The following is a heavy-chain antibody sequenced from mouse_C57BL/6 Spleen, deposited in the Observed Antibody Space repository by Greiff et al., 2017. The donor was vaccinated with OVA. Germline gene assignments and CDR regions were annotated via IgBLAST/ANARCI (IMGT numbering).Heavy chain of an antibody. CDR1: GFTFTDYY. Sequence: EVMLVESGGGLVQPGGSLSLSCAASGFTFTDYYMSWVRQPPGTALEWLGFIRNKANGYTTEYSASVKGRFTISRDNSQSILYLQKNALRAQDSATYYCARYKGDYAGCAYWGQGTLVTVSA. CDR3: ARYKGDYAGCAY. J-gene: IGHJ3*01. D-gene: IGHD2-4*01. CDR2: IRNKANGYTT. V-gene: IGHV7-3*01.